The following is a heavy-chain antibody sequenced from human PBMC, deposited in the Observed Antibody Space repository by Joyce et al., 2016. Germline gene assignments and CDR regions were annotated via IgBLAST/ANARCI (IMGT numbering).Heavy chain of an antibody. CDR2: ISANNGNT. Sequence: QVQLVQSGTEVKKPGASVKVSCKASGYTFSTFGITWVRQAPGQGLEWMGWISANNGNTDFAQKFRGRLTMTTDTSTSTAYMELRSLRSDDTAVYYCARPGVAVAGTLGWFDPWGQGTLVTVSS. CDR1: GYTFSTFG. V-gene: IGHV1-18*04. CDR3: ARPGVAVAGTLGWFDP. J-gene: IGHJ5*02. D-gene: IGHD6-19*01.